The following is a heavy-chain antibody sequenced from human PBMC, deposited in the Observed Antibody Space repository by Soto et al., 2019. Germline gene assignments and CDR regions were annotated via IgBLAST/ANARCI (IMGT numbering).Heavy chain of an antibody. CDR1: GLNSSDYA. V-gene: IGHV3-23*01. Sequence: GGSLRLSCAASGLNSSDYAMSWVRKAPRKGLEGVSAISGSGGSTYYADSVKGRFTISRDNSKNTLYLQKNSLRAGDRAVYYCAKGYHAIFRVYPFISLLAFWGKGSLDTGS. CDR3: AKGYHAIFRVYPFISLLAF. D-gene: IGHD3-9*01. CDR2: ISGSGGST. J-gene: IGHJ4*02.